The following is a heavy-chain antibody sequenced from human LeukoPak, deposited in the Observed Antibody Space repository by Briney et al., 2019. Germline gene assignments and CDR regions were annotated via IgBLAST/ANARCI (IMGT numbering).Heavy chain of an antibody. Sequence: PSETLSLTCTVSGYSVSSGYYWGWIRQPPGKGLEWIGSIYHSGSTYYNPSLKSRVTISVDTSKNQFSLNLSSVTAADTAVYYCAREGYCSSTSCLGEAFDIWGQGTMVTVSS. CDR3: AREGYCSSTSCLGEAFDI. D-gene: IGHD2-2*01. V-gene: IGHV4-38-2*02. J-gene: IGHJ3*02. CDR1: GYSVSSGYY. CDR2: IYHSGST.